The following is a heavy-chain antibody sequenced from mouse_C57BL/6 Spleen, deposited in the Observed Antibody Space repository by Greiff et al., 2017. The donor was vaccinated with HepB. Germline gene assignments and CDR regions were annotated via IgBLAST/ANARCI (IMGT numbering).Heavy chain of an antibody. Sequence: QVQLQQPGPELVKPGASVKLSCKASGYTFTSYWMHWVKQRPGQGLEWIGNINPSNGGTNYNEKFKSKATLTVDKSSSTAYMQLSSLTSEDSAVYYCARMIYYDSYFDYWGQGTTLTVSS. V-gene: IGHV1-53*01. D-gene: IGHD2-4*01. J-gene: IGHJ2*01. CDR3: ARMIYYDSYFDY. CDR1: GYTFTSYW. CDR2: INPSNGGT.